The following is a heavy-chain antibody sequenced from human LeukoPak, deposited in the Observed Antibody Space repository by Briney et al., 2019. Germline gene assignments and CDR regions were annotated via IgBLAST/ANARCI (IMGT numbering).Heavy chain of an antibody. CDR3: ARDRPFSGSYLGFDP. CDR1: GFSINVYW. Sequence: GGSLRLSCAASGFSINVYWMHWVRQSPGKGLVWVSRINSDGSDTTYADSVKGRFTISRDNAKNMLYLQMSSLTAEDTAVYYCARDRPFSGSYLGFDPWGQGTLVTVSS. J-gene: IGHJ5*02. D-gene: IGHD1-26*01. CDR2: INSDGSDT. V-gene: IGHV3-74*01.